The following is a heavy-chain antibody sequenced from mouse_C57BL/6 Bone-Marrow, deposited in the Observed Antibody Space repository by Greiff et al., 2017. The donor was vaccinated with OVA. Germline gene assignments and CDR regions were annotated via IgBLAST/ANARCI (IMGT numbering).Heavy chain of an antibody. D-gene: IGHD2-5*01. CDR1: GYTFTSYW. J-gene: IGHJ3*01. CDR2: IYPGSGST. CDR3: ARSVYSNTRAWFAY. V-gene: IGHV1-55*01. Sequence: VQLQQPGAELVKPGASVKMSCKASGYTFTSYWITWVKQRPGQGLEWIGDIYPGSGSTNYNEKFKSKATLTVDTSSSTAYMQLSSLTSEDSAVYYCARSVYSNTRAWFAYWGQGTLVTVSA.